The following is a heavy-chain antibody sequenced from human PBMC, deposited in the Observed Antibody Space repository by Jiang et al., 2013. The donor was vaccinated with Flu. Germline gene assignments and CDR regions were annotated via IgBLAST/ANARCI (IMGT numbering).Heavy chain of an antibody. CDR1: STFSSYA. J-gene: IGHJ4*02. CDR3: ARVSRDGYKVIDY. D-gene: IGHD5-24*01. V-gene: IGHV1-69*04. CDR2: IIPILGIA. Sequence: EVKKAWVLGEGLLQGFWSTFSSYAISWVRQAPGQGLEWMGGIIPILGIANYAQKFQGRVTITADKSTSTAYMELSSLRSEDTAVYYCARVSRDGYKVIDYWGQGTLVTVSS.